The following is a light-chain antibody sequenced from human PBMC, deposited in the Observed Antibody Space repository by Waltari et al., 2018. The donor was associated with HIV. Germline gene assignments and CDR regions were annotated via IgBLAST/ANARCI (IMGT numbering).Light chain of an antibody. CDR2: KAS. CDR3: QQYNSYSLLT. Sequence: DIQMTQSPSTLSASVGDRVTITCRASQRISSWLAWYQQKPGKAPKLLIYKASSLESGVPSRFSGSGSGTEFTLTISSLQTDDFATYYCQQYNSYSLLTFGQGTKLEIK. V-gene: IGKV1-5*03. J-gene: IGKJ2*01. CDR1: QRISSW.